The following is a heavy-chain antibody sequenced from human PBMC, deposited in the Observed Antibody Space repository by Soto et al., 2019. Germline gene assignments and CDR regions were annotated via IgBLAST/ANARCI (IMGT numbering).Heavy chain of an antibody. CDR2: IIPILGIA. D-gene: IGHD6-6*01. J-gene: IGHJ4*02. CDR3: ARAPGAARPYFDY. CDR1: GGTFSSYT. V-gene: IGHV1-69*02. Sequence: SVKVSCKASGGTFSSYTISWVRQAPGQGLEWMGRIIPILGIANYAQKFQGRVTITADKSTSTAYMELSSLRSEDTAVYYCARAPGAARPYFDYWGQGTLVTVSS.